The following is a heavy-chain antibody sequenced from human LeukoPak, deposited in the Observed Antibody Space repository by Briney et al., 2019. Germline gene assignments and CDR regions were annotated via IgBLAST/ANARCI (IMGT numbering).Heavy chain of an antibody. CDR3: AKIGGLNYYGSGSPEDY. V-gene: IGHV3-23*01. J-gene: IGHJ4*02. CDR1: GFTFSSYG. Sequence: GGTLRLSCAASGFTFSSYGMSWVRQAPGKGLEWVSAISGSGGSTYYADSVKGRFTISRDNSKNTLYLQMNSLRAEDTAVYYCAKIGGLNYYGSGSPEDYWGQGTLVTVSS. D-gene: IGHD3-10*01. CDR2: ISGSGGST.